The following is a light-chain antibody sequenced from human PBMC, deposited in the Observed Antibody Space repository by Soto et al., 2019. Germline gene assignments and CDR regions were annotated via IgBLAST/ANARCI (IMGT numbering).Light chain of an antibody. J-gene: IGLJ1*01. V-gene: IGLV2-8*01. Sequence: QSALTQPPSASGSPGQSVTISCTGTSSDVGGYKYVSWYQQHPGKAPKLLIFEVTKRPSGVPDRFSGSKSGNTASLTVSGLQAEDEADYYCSSYAGINNLGVVGTGTKLTVL. CDR3: SSYAGINNLGV. CDR2: EVT. CDR1: SSDVGGYKY.